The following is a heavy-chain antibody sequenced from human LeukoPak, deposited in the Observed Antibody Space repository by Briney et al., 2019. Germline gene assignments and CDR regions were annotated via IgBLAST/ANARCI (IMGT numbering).Heavy chain of an antibody. V-gene: IGHV1-46*01. CDR3: ARTVPAFYYFDY. Sequence: ASVKVSCKASGYTFTSYYMHWVRQAPGQGLEWMGIINPSGGSTSYAQKFQGRVTMTRDTSTSTVYMELSSMRSEDTAVYYCARTVPAFYYFDYWGQGTLVTVSS. J-gene: IGHJ4*02. CDR2: INPSGGST. CDR1: GYTFTSYY. D-gene: IGHD2-2*01.